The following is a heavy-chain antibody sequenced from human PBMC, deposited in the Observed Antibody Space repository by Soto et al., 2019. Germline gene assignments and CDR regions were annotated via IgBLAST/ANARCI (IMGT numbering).Heavy chain of an antibody. J-gene: IGHJ6*02. CDR1: GGTFSSYA. V-gene: IGHV1-69*13. CDR3: ARASYDFWAPVIIILYYYYGMDV. Sequence: SVKVSCKASGGTFSSYAISWVRQAPGQGHKWKGGIIPIFDTANYAQKFQGRVTITADESTSTAYMELSSLRSEDTTVYYCARASYDFWAPVIIILYYYYGMDVWGQGTTVTVSS. CDR2: IIPIFDTA. D-gene: IGHD3-3*01.